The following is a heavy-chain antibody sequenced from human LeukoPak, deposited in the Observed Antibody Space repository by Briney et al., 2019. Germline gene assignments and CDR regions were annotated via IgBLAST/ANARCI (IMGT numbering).Heavy chain of an antibody. CDR2: ISYSGTA. V-gene: IGHV4-59*01. D-gene: IGHD1-26*01. CDR3: ARGRIVGATAYSDY. J-gene: IGHJ4*02. CDR1: GTSLSSYY. Sequence: SETLSLTCSVSGTSLSSYYWTWTRQPPGKGLEWIGYISYSGTANYNPSLKSRVTIFLDTSKNQFSLKVASVTAADTAVYFCARGRIVGATAYSDYWGQGTLVTVSS.